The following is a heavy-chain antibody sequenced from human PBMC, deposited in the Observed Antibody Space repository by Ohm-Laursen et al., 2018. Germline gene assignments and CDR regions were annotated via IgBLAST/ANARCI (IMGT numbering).Heavy chain of an antibody. V-gene: IGHV4-38-2*01. CDR1: GHSISSGSY. CDR2: IYHSGST. D-gene: IGHD6-6*01. CDR3: VLYSSFSVS. Sequence: SDTLSLTCAVSGHSISSGSYWGWIRQPPGKGLEWIGSIYHSGSTFYNPSLESRVTISVDPSKNQFSLKLNSVTAADTALYYCVLYSSFSVSWGQGTLVTVPS. J-gene: IGHJ5*02.